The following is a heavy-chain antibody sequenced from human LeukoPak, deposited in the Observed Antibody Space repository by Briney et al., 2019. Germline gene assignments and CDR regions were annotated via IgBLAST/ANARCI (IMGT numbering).Heavy chain of an antibody. J-gene: IGHJ6*02. Sequence: GGSLGLSCAASGFTFSNAWMTWVRQAPGKGLEWVGRIKSKTDGGTTDYAAPVKGRITISRDDSKNTLYLQMNSLKTEDTAVYYCTSTSRLCTSTSCYYYAMDVWGQGTTVTVSS. V-gene: IGHV3-15*01. CDR2: IKSKTDGGTT. CDR1: GFTFSNAW. D-gene: IGHD2-2*01. CDR3: TSTSRLCTSTSCYYYAMDV.